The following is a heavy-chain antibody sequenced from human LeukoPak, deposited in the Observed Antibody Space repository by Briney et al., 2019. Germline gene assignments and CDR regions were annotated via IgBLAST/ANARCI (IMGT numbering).Heavy chain of an antibody. CDR3: VKEASRAYFDY. CDR2: ISGSGSNT. D-gene: IGHD2-2*01. J-gene: IGHJ4*02. Sequence: GGSLRLSCAASGFTFSSSAMSWFRQSPGKGLEWVSAISGSGSNTYYADSVKGRLTISRDNSKNTLYLQMSSLRAEDTAVYYCVKEASRAYFDYWGQGTLVTVSS. V-gene: IGHV3-23*01. CDR1: GFTFSSSA.